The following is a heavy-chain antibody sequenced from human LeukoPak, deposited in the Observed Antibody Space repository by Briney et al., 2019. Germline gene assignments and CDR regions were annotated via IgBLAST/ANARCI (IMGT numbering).Heavy chain of an antibody. Sequence: ASVKVSCKASGYTFTCYGISWVRQAPGQGLEWMGWISAYNGNTSYAQKLQGRVTMTTDTSTSTAYMELRSLRSDDTAVYYCARDQASSGWYDNYYYYGMDVWGQGTTVTVSS. V-gene: IGHV1-18*01. J-gene: IGHJ6*02. CDR1: GYTFTCYG. D-gene: IGHD6-19*01. CDR3: ARDQASSGWYDNYYYYGMDV. CDR2: ISAYNGNT.